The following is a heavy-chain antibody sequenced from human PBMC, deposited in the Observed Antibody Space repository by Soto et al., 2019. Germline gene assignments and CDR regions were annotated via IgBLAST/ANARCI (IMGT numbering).Heavy chain of an antibody. D-gene: IGHD3-22*01. V-gene: IGHV4-31*11. J-gene: IGHJ3*01. Sequence: QVQLQQSGPGLLKPSQTLSLTCAVSGGSISSGDYYWNWIRQHPEKGLAWIGSVHHRGNTYYSPSLESRVTNSIDTSRNQFSLRLSSVTAADTAVYYCAREGGSYDSGGFLIRGAFDVWGQGTTVTVSP. CDR2: VHHRGNT. CDR3: AREGGSYDSGGFLIRGAFDV. CDR1: GGSISSGDYY.